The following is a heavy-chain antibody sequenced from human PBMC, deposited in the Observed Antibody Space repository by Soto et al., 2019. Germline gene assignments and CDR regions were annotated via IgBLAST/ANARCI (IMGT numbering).Heavy chain of an antibody. D-gene: IGHD6-19*01. V-gene: IGHV1-18*01. CDR3: ARDLRIAVGGIEASAY. J-gene: IGHJ4*02. CDR2: ISAYNGDT. Sequence: GASVKVSCKAPGYTFTSYGMTWVRQAPGQGLEWMGWISAYNGDTKYSQTLQGRATMTTDTFTTTAYMELRSLTPDDAAVYYCARDLRIAVGGIEASAYWGQGTLVTVSS. CDR1: GYTFTSYG.